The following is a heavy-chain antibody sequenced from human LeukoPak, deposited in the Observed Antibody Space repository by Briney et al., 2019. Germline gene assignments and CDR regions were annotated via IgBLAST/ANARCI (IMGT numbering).Heavy chain of an antibody. CDR2: ISSYNGYT. D-gene: IGHD2-2*02. J-gene: IGHJ6*02. V-gene: IGHV1-18*01. CDR1: GYTFISYG. Sequence: ASVKVSCKASGYTFISYGISWVRQAPGQGLEWMGWISSYNGYTNYAQNLQGRVTMTTDTSTGTAYMELRSLRSDDTAVYYCARIDCSSTSCYTGTNYYYYYGMDVWGQGTTVTVSS. CDR3: ARIDCSSTSCYTGTNYYYYYGMDV.